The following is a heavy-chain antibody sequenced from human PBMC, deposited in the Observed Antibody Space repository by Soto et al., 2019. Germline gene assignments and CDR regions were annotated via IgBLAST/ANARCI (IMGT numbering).Heavy chain of an antibody. J-gene: IGHJ5*02. CDR2: ISYDGSNK. Sequence: VQLVESGGGVVQPGRSLRLSCAASGFTFSSYAMHWVRQAPGKGLEWVAVISYDGSNKYYADSVKGRFTISRDNSKNTLYLQMNSLRAEDTAVYYCARGMWSSSSEGDWFDPWGQGTLVTVSS. CDR1: GFTFSSYA. CDR3: ARGMWSSSSEGDWFDP. D-gene: IGHD6-6*01. V-gene: IGHV3-30-3*01.